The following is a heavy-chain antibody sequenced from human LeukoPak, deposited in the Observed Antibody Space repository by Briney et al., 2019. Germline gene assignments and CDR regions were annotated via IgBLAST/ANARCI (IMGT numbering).Heavy chain of an antibody. CDR3: ARKIVGASPFDY. J-gene: IGHJ4*02. D-gene: IGHD1-26*01. Sequence: PSETLSLTCTVSGGSISSYYWSWIRQPPGKGLEWIGYIYTSGSTNYNPSLKSRVTISVDTSKNQFSLKLSSVTAADTAVYYCARKIVGASPFDYWGQGTLVTVSS. CDR1: GGSISSYY. V-gene: IGHV4-4*09. CDR2: IYTSGST.